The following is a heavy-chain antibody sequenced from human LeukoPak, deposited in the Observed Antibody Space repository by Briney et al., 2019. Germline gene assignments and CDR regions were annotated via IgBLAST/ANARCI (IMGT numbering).Heavy chain of an antibody. D-gene: IGHD7-27*01. CDR1: GGSFSSGDYY. Sequence: PSQTLTLTCTVSGGSFSSGDYYWSWMPQHPGKGLEWIGYISYSGSTYYNPSLKSRVIISVDTSKNQFSLRLSSVTAADTAVYYCAGEVTGEHWFDPWGQGTLVTVSS. CDR3: AGEVTGEHWFDP. J-gene: IGHJ5*02. V-gene: IGHV4-31*03. CDR2: ISYSGST.